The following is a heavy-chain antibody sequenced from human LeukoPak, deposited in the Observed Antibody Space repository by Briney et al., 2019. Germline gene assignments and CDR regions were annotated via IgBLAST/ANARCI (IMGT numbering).Heavy chain of an antibody. J-gene: IGHJ4*02. CDR1: GGSISSYY. CDR3: ARGPLSVTEYYFDY. Sequence: SETLSLTCTVSGGSISSYYWSWIRQPPGKGLEWIGYIYYSGSTNYNPSLKSRVTISVDTSRNQFSLKLSSVTAADTAVYYCARGPLSVTEYYFDYWGQGTLVTVSS. D-gene: IGHD2-21*02. CDR2: IYYSGST. V-gene: IGHV4-59*01.